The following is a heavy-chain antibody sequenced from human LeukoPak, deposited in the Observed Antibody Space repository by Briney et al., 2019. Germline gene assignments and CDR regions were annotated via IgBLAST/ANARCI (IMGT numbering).Heavy chain of an antibody. Sequence: ASVKVSCKASGYTLNMHWVRQARGQGLEWMGIITPSGDSTSYAQKFQGRVTMTRDTSTSTVYMELSNLRSEDTAVYYCAREAGAAGASGFDDWGQGSLVTVSS. CDR2: ITPSGDST. CDR3: AREAGAAGASGFDD. D-gene: IGHD6-13*01. CDR1: GYTLN. V-gene: IGHV1-46*01. J-gene: IGHJ4*02.